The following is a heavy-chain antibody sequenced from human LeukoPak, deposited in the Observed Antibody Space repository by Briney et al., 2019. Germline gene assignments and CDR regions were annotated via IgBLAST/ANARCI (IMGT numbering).Heavy chain of an antibody. V-gene: IGHV3-23*01. CDR3: VKDRAWIQFWS. CDR2: ISVSGDST. J-gene: IGHJ4*02. D-gene: IGHD5-18*01. CDR1: GFIFSNHG. Sequence: GGSLRLSCAASGFIFSNHGMNWGRQAPGKGLEWVSTISVSGDSTYHADSVKGRFTISRDNSKNTVYLQVNSLRAEDTSVFYCVKDRAWIQFWSWGQGTLVTVSS.